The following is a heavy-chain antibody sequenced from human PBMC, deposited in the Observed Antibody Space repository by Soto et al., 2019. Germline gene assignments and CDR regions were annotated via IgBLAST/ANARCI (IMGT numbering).Heavy chain of an antibody. CDR3: ARDNGYCSGGSCPSYYYYYGMDV. J-gene: IGHJ6*02. CDR2: ISAYNGNT. D-gene: IGHD2-15*01. V-gene: IGHV1-18*01. Sequence: ASVKVSFKASGYTFTSYGISWLRQAPGQGLEWMGWISAYNGNTNYAQKLQGRVTMTTDTSTSTAYMELRSLRSDDTAVYYCARDNGYCSGGSCPSYYYYYGMDVWGQGTTVTVSS. CDR1: GYTFTSYG.